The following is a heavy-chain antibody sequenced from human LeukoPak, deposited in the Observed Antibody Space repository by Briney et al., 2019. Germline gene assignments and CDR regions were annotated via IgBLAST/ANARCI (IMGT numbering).Heavy chain of an antibody. V-gene: IGHV3-30*02. J-gene: IGHJ4*02. D-gene: IGHD2-15*01. CDR3: AKDLCSGGSCYELDY. CDR1: GFTFSSYG. CDR2: IRYDGSNK. Sequence: GGSLRLSCAASGFTFSSYGMHWVRQAPGKGLEWVAFIRYDGSNKYYADSVKGRFTISRDNSKNTLYLQMNSLRAEDTAVYYCAKDLCSGGSCYELDYWGQGTLVTVSS.